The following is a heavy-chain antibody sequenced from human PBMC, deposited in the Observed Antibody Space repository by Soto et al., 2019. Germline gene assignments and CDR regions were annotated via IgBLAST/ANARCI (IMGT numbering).Heavy chain of an antibody. D-gene: IGHD4-17*01. CDR3: ASDLRFDYGGQPL. CDR2: ISSGGSNT. J-gene: IGHJ4*02. Sequence: QVQLVESGGGVVQPGRSLRLSCAASGFTFSSYGMHWVRQAPGRGLEWVAVISSGGSNTYYADSVKGRFTISRDNSKNTLYLQMHSLRAEDTAVYYCASDLRFDYGGQPLWGQGTLVTVSS. CDR1: GFTFSSYG. V-gene: IGHV3-30*03.